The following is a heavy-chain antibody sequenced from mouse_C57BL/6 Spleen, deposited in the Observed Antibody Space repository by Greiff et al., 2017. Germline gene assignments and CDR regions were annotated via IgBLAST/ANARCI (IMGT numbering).Heavy chain of an antibody. V-gene: IGHV1-52*01. D-gene: IGHD2-4*01. J-gene: IGHJ2*01. CDR2: IDPSDSET. CDR3: ARSRLRQGYFDY. CDR1: GYTFTSYW. Sequence: QVQLKQPGAELVRPGSSVKLSCKASGYTFTSYWMHWVKQRPIQGLEWIGNIDPSDSETHYNQKFKDKATLTVDKSSSTAYMQLSSLTSEDSAVYYCARSRLRQGYFDYWGQGTTLTVSS.